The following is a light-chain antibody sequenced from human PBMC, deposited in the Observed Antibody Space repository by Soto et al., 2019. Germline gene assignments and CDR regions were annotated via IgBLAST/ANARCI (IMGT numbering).Light chain of an antibody. J-gene: IGKJ4*01. Sequence: EIVLTQSPGTLSLSPGERATLSCRASQSVSSSYLAWYQQKPGQAPRLLIYGASSRATGIPDRFSGSGSGTDFTLTISRLEPEDFAVYYCLQYGSSPRITFGGGTKVEIK. CDR1: QSVSSSY. CDR2: GAS. V-gene: IGKV3-20*01. CDR3: LQYGSSPRIT.